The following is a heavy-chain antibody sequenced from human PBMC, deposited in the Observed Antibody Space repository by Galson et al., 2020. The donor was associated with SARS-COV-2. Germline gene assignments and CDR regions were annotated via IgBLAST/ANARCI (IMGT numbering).Heavy chain of an antibody. Sequence: QLGESLKISCAASGFTFSSYAMHWVRQAPGKGLEWVAVISYDGSNKYYADSVKGRFTISRDNSKNTLYLQMNSLRAEDTAVYYCARGGGDYMDVWGKWTTVTVSS. CDR1: GFTFSSYA. J-gene: IGHJ6*03. D-gene: IGHD3-16*01. CDR2: ISYDGSNK. V-gene: IGHV3-30*04. CDR3: ARGGGDYMDV.